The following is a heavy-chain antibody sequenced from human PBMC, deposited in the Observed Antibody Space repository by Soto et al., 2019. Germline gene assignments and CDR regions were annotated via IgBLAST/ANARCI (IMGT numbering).Heavy chain of an antibody. Sequence: QVQLQESGPGLVKPSETLTLTCTVSGGSVNNGNYYWSWIRQPPGKGLEWIGHIYYSGSTNYNPSLKSRVIISIDTSKKQFSLKLSSVTAADTVVYFCARDPGVGLSARWFDPWGQGALVTVSS. V-gene: IGHV4-61*01. J-gene: IGHJ5*02. D-gene: IGHD2-8*01. CDR1: GGSVNNGNYY. CDR2: IYYSGST. CDR3: ARDPGVGLSARWFDP.